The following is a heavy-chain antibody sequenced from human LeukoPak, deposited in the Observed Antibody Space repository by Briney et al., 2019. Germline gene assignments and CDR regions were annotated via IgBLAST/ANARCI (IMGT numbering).Heavy chain of an antibody. D-gene: IGHD2-8*02. J-gene: IGHJ4*01. Sequence: PGGSLRLSCAASGFTFSSYWMSWVRQAPGKGLKWVAGIKQDASEKYYVDSVKGRFTISRDNAKNSLYLQMNSLRAGDTAVYDCARYDTGGYWGQGTLVTVSS. CDR3: ARYDTGGY. CDR2: IKQDASEK. V-gene: IGHV3-7*01. CDR1: GFTFSSYW.